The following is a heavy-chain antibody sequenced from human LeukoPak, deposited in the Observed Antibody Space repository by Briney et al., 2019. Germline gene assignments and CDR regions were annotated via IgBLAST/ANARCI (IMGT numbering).Heavy chain of an antibody. CDR3: ARGSPIVVVPAATEGADYDILTGYYSYYMDV. CDR2: IIPIFGTA. D-gene: IGHD3-9*01. V-gene: IGHV1-69*06. Sequence: SVRVSCKASGYTFTGYYMHWVRQAPGQGLEWMGGIIPIFGTANYAQKFQGRVTITADKSTSTAYMELSSLRSEDTAVYYCARGSPIVVVPAATEGADYDILTGYYSYYMDVWGKGTTVTVSS. CDR1: GYTFTGYY. J-gene: IGHJ6*03.